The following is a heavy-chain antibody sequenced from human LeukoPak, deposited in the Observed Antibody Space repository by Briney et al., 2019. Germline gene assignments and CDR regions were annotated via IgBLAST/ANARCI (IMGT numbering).Heavy chain of an antibody. CDR1: GFSFSNFG. V-gene: IGHV3-30*02. Sequence: GWSLRLSCATSGFSFSNFGMYWVRQAPGKGLEWVGFVRNDGSHEKYGDSVKGRFTISRDNSESRLYLQMSSLRADDTAVYYCAKDPENNGYSDGSFDYWGQGTLVTVSS. D-gene: IGHD3-22*01. CDR3: AKDPENNGYSDGSFDY. J-gene: IGHJ4*02. CDR2: VRNDGSHE.